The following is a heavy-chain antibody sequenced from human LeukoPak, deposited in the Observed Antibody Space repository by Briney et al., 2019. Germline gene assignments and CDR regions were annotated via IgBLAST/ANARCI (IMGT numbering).Heavy chain of an antibody. CDR3: ASSEGLPHYFDY. J-gene: IGHJ4*02. V-gene: IGHV4-59*01. CDR1: GGSISSYY. Sequence: SETLSLTCTVSGGSISSYYWSWIRQPPGKGLEWIGYIYYSGSTNSNPSLKSRVTISVDTSKNQFSLKLSSVTAADTAVYYCASSEGLPHYFDYWGQGTLVTVSS. CDR2: IYYSGST. D-gene: IGHD3-10*01.